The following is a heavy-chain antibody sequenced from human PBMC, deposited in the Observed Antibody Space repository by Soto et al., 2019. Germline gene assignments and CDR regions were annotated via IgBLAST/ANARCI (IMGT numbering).Heavy chain of an antibody. CDR2: ISGSGGST. CDR3: AKGYCSGGSCRYYYYYMDV. CDR1: GFTFSSYA. J-gene: IGHJ6*03. D-gene: IGHD2-15*01. Sequence: GGSLRLSCAASGFTFSSYAMSWVRQAPGKGLEWVSAISGSGGSTCYADSVKGRFTISRDNSKNTLYLQMNSLRAEDTAVYYCAKGYCSGGSCRYYYYYMDVWGKGTTVTVSS. V-gene: IGHV3-23*01.